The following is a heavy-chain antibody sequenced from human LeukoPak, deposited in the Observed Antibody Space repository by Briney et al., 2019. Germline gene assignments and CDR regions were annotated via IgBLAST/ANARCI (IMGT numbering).Heavy chain of an antibody. V-gene: IGHV4-30-2*01. D-gene: IGHD3-22*01. CDR2: IYHSGST. Sequence: SETLSLTCAVSGGSISSGGYSWSWIRQPPGKGLEWIGYIYHSGSTYYNPSLKSRVTISVDRSKNQFSLKLSSVTAADTAVYYCARAEQKINFIPLWLSPFDYWGQGTLVTVSS. CDR3: ARAEQKINFIPLWLSPFDY. J-gene: IGHJ4*02. CDR1: GGSISSGGYS.